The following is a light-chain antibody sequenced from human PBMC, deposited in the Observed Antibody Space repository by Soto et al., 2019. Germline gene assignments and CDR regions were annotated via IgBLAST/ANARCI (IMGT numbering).Light chain of an antibody. J-gene: IGKJ4*01. V-gene: IGKV1-27*01. Sequence: DIQMTQSPSSLSASVGDRVTITCRASQGISNYLAWYQQIPGKVPKLLISAASTLQSGVPSRFSGSGSGTDFTLTISSLQPEDVATYYCQTDTNVPTFGGGTKVEIK. CDR1: QGISNY. CDR3: QTDTNVPT. CDR2: AAS.